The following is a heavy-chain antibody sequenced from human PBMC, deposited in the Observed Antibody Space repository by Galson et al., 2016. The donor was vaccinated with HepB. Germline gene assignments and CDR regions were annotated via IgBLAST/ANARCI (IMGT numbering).Heavy chain of an antibody. CDR2: TWFDGNYK. D-gene: IGHD3-10*01. CDR1: GFNFISYG. Sequence: SLRLSCAASGFNFISYGMHWVRQAPGKGLEWVAVTWFDGNYKDYAESVKGRITVSRDNTKNTLSLQLDSLRAEDMAVYHCARSREYFGSGSYLDYWGQGTLVIVSS. CDR3: ARSREYFGSGSYLDY. V-gene: IGHV3-33*01. J-gene: IGHJ4*02.